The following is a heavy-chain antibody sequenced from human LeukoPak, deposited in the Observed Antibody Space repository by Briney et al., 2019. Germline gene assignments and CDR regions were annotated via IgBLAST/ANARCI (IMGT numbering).Heavy chain of an antibody. V-gene: IGHV4-39*01. J-gene: IGHJ6*03. D-gene: IGHD3-22*01. CDR1: GGSISSSSYY. CDR2: IYYSGST. CDR3: ARHYYDSSGYYYYYYYMDV. Sequence: PSETLSLTCTVSGGSISSSSYYWGWIRQPPGKGLEWIGSIYYSGSTYYNPSLKSRVTISVDTYKNQFSLKLSSVTAADTAVYYCARHYYDSSGYYYYYYYMDVWGKGTTVTVSS.